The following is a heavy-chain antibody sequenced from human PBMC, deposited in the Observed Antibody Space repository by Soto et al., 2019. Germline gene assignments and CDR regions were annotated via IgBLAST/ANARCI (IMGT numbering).Heavy chain of an antibody. V-gene: IGHV3-30*18. CDR2: ISYDGGNI. Sequence: GGSLRLSCEASGFAFRSYAMHWVRQAPGKGLEWVGVISYDGGNIYYADSVKGRFTISRDNSKNTLYVQVKSLRPEDTAVYYCAKGILSATIGHYAMDVWGQGTTVTVSS. CDR3: AKGILSATIGHYAMDV. D-gene: IGHD3-16*01. CDR1: GFAFRSYA. J-gene: IGHJ6*02.